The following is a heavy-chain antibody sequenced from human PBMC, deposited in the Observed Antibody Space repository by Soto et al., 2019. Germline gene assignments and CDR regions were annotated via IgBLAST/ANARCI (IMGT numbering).Heavy chain of an antibody. J-gene: IGHJ6*02. CDR3: ARAYDFWSGYYIYYYYYGMDV. D-gene: IGHD3-3*01. CDR1: GFTFSDYY. Sequence: PGGSLRLCCAASGFTFSDYYMSWIRQAPGKGLEWVSYISSSSSYTNYADSVKGRFTISRDNAKNALYLQMNSLRAEDTAVYYCARAYDFWSGYYIYYYYYGMDVWGQGTTVTVSS. V-gene: IGHV3-11*06. CDR2: ISSSSSYT.